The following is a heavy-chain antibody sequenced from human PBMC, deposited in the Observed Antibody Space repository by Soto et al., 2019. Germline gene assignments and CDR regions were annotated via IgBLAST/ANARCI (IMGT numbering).Heavy chain of an antibody. J-gene: IGHJ5*02. V-gene: IGHV3-30*18. Sequence: LRLSCAASGFTFSSYGMHWVRQAPGKGLEWVAVISYDGSNKYYADSVKGRFTISRDNSKNTLYLQMNSLRAEDTAVYYCAKREYSGYANWFDPWGQGTLVTVSS. D-gene: IGHD5-12*01. CDR3: AKREYSGYANWFDP. CDR2: ISYDGSNK. CDR1: GFTFSSYG.